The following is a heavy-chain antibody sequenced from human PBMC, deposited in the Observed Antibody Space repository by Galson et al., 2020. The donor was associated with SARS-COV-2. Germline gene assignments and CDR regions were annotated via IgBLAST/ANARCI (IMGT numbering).Heavy chain of an antibody. CDR1: GYTFTSYY. CDR3: ARDTYDSSGYSPVSGPEFDY. Sequence: GESLKISCKASGYTFTSYYMHWVRQAPGQGLEWMGIINPSGGSTSYAQKFQGRVTMTRDTSTSTVYMELSSLRSEDTAVYYCARDTYDSSGYSPVSGPEFDYWGQGTLVTVSS. D-gene: IGHD3-22*01. V-gene: IGHV1-46*03. CDR2: INPSGGST. J-gene: IGHJ4*02.